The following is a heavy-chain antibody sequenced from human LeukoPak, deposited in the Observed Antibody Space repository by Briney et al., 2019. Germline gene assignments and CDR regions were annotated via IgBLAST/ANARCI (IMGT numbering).Heavy chain of an antibody. CDR1: EFTFSSYE. CDR2: ISSSGRSI. Sequence: PGGSLRLSCAASEFTFSSYEMNWVRQAPGKGLEWVSYISSSGRSIYYADSVKGRFTISRKNAKNSLYLQMNSLRAEDTAVYFCARAFTSSGYYDGLGFDYWGQGILVTVSS. V-gene: IGHV3-48*03. J-gene: IGHJ4*02. D-gene: IGHD3-22*01. CDR3: ARAFTSSGYYDGLGFDY.